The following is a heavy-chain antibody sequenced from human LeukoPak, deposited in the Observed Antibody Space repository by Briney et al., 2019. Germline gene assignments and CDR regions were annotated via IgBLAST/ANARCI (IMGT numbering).Heavy chain of an antibody. CDR2: IKQDGSEK. D-gene: IGHD4-23*01. V-gene: IGHV3-7*04. CDR1: GFXFSSYW. Sequence: GGSLRLSCAASGFXFSSYWMSWVRQAPGKGLEWVANIKQDGSEKYYVDSVRGRFTISRDNAKNSLYLQMNSLRAEDTAVYYCARYDYGGNYDCWGQGTLVTVSS. J-gene: IGHJ4*02. CDR3: ARYDYGGNYDC.